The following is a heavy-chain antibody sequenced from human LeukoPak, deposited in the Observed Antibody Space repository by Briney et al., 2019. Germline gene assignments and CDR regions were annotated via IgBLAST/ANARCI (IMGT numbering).Heavy chain of an antibody. V-gene: IGHV4-34*01. CDR2: INHSGST. J-gene: IGHJ3*02. Sequence: SETLFLTCAVYGGSFSGYYWSWIRQPPGKGLEWIGEINHSGSTNYNPSLKSRVTISVDTSKNQFSLKLSSVTAADTAVYYCARLYSSGWYNDAFDIWGQGTMVTVSS. CDR3: ARLYSSGWYNDAFDI. D-gene: IGHD6-19*01. CDR1: GGSFSGYY.